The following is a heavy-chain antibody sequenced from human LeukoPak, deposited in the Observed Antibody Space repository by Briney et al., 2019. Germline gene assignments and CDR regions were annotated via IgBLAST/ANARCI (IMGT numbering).Heavy chain of an antibody. CDR3: TRDRLGYCSSTSCYLDLYYFDY. Sequence: SVKVSCKASGGTFNSYTISWVRQAPGQGLEWMGGIILIFGRTNYAQKFQGRVTITADESTSTAYMELSSLRSEDTAVYYCTRDRLGYCSSTSCYLDLYYFDYWGQGTLVTVSS. J-gene: IGHJ4*02. CDR2: IILIFGRT. V-gene: IGHV1-69*13. D-gene: IGHD2-2*01. CDR1: GGTFNSYT.